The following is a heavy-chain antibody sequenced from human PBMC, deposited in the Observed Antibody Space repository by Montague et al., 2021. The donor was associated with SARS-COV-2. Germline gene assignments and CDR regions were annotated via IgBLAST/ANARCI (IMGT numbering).Heavy chain of an antibody. CDR1: GGSTSSYY. CDR2: IYYSGST. CDR3: ARGMHYYDSSGYYFDY. J-gene: IGHJ4*02. V-gene: IGHV4-59*01. D-gene: IGHD3-22*01. Sequence: SETLSLTCTVSGGSTSSYYWSWIRQPPGKGLEWIGYIYYSGSTNYNPSLKSRVTISVDTSKNQFSLKLSSVTAADTAVYYRARGMHYYDSSGYYFDYWGQGTLVTVSS.